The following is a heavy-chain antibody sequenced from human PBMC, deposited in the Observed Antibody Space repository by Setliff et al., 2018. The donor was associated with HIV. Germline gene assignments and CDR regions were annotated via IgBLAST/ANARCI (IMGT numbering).Heavy chain of an antibody. CDR2: IRSKRYGGTT. CDR3: TRGLVAATPPWLQSAFDI. D-gene: IGHD2-15*01. Sequence: GGPLRLSCTASGFIFGDYAMSWVRQAPGKGLEWVGFIRSKRYGGTTEYAASVKGRFTISRDDSKSIAYLQMNSLKTEDTAVYSCTRGLVAATPPWLQSAFDIWGQGTMVTVSS. J-gene: IGHJ3*02. CDR1: GFIFGDYA. V-gene: IGHV3-49*04.